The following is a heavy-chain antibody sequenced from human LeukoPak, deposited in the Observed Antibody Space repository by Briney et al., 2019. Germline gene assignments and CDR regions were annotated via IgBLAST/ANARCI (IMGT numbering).Heavy chain of an antibody. V-gene: IGHV3-7*01. D-gene: IGHD3-10*01. J-gene: IGHJ3*02. CDR3: ARGGYYASGRAFDI. CDR2: IKKDGSEK. Sequence: AGGSLRLSCAASGFTFSSYWMSWVRQAPGKGLEWVANIKKDGSEKYYVDSVKGRFTISRDNAKNSLYLQMYSLRAEDTAVYYCARGGYYASGRAFDIWGQGTMVTVSS. CDR1: GFTFSSYW.